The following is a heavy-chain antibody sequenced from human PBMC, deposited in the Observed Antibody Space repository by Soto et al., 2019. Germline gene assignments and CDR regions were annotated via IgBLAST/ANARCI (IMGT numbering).Heavy chain of an antibody. V-gene: IGHV3-9*01. D-gene: IGHD1-26*01. CDR1: GFTFDDYA. CDR2: ISWNSGSI. J-gene: IGHJ6*02. CDR3: AKSWMLGDNYYYGMDV. Sequence: GGSLRLSCAASGFTFDDYAMHWVRQAPGKGLEWVSGISWNSGSIGYADSVKGRFTISRDNAKNSLYLQMNSLRAEDTALYYCAKSWMLGDNYYYGMDVWGQGTTVTVSS.